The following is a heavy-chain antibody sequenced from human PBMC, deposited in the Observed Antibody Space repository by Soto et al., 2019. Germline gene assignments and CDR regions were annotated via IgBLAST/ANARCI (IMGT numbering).Heavy chain of an antibody. J-gene: IGHJ4*02. D-gene: IGHD5-12*01. CDR3: AAGGGLPRYY. CDR1: GGSISSGGYS. CDR2: IYHSGST. V-gene: IGHV4-30-2*01. Sequence: QLQLQESGSGLVKPSQTLSLTCAVSGGSISSGGYSWSWIRQPPGKGLEWIVYIYHSGSTYYNPCLKRRVTISVDRSKNQFSRKLSSVTAADTAVYYCAAGGGLPRYYWGQGTLVTVSS.